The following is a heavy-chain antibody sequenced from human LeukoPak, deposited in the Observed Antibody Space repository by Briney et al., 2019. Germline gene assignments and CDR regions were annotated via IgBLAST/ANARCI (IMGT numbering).Heavy chain of an antibody. CDR1: GDSVNSGSYY. CDR2: IYYSGNT. D-gene: IGHD3-22*01. J-gene: IGHJ4*02. CDR3: ARLDYYDSSGYGTDY. Sequence: PSETLSLTCTVSGDSVNSGSYYWTWIRQPPGKGLEWIGYIYYSGNTNYNPSLKSRVTISVDTSKNQFSLKLSSVTAADTVVYYCARLDYYDSSGYGTDYWGQGTLVTVSS. V-gene: IGHV4-61*01.